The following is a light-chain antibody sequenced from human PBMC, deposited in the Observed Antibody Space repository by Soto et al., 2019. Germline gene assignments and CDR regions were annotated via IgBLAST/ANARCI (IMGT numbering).Light chain of an antibody. CDR2: GAS. CDR3: QQYNNWPSIT. V-gene: IGKV3-15*01. CDR1: QSVSTN. Sequence: MTQSPSTLPASVGDRVTVTCRASQSVSTNYLAWYQQKPGQAPWLLIYGASTRATGIPARFSGSGSGTEFTLTISSLQSEDFAVYYCQQYNNWPSITFGQGTRLEIK. J-gene: IGKJ5*01.